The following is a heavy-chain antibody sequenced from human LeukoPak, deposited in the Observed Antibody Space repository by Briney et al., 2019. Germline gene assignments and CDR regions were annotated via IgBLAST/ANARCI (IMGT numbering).Heavy chain of an antibody. J-gene: IGHJ4*02. CDR1: GFTFSSYA. D-gene: IGHD2-8*01. Sequence: GGSLTLSCAGSGFTFSSYAMSWVRQAPGQGLEWVSVISDSGDYTSYADSVRGRFTISRDNSRNTPYLQTISLRPEDTAVYYCAKDTSIGKYCTNGVCSPFDYWGQGTLVTVSS. CDR2: ISDSGDYT. CDR3: AKDTSIGKYCTNGVCSPFDY. V-gene: IGHV3-23*01.